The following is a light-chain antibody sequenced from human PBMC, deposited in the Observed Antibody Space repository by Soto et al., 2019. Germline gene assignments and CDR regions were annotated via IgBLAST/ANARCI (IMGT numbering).Light chain of an antibody. V-gene: IGKV2-30*01. CDR1: QSLVYSDGIAY. Sequence: DVVMTQSPLSLPVTLGQPASISCRSSQSLVYSDGIAYLNWFHQRPGQSPRRLIYRASNRDSGVPDRFSGSGSGPDFTLKISRVEAEDVGVYYCMQGTHSPPPFGPGTKVEIK. CDR3: MQGTHSPPP. J-gene: IGKJ1*01. CDR2: RAS.